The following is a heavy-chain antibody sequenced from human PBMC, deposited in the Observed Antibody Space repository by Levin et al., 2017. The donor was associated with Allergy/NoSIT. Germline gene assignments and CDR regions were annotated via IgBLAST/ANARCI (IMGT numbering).Heavy chain of an antibody. Sequence: GGSLRLSCAASGFTFSSYAMSWVRQAPGKGLEWVSAISGSGGSTYYADSVKGRFTISRDNSKNTLYLQMNSLRAEDTAVYYCAKDPEYYDFWSGYRPFDYWGQGTLVTVSS. CDR2: ISGSGGST. CDR1: GFTFSSYA. CDR3: AKDPEYYDFWSGYRPFDY. V-gene: IGHV3-23*01. D-gene: IGHD3-3*01. J-gene: IGHJ4*02.